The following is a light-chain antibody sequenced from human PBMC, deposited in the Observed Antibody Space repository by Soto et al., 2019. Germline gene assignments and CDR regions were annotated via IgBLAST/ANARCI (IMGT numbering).Light chain of an antibody. CDR3: QQYDTSPPLYT. CDR1: QTVDSTY. V-gene: IGKV3-20*01. J-gene: IGKJ2*01. Sequence: EVVLTQSPGTLSLSPGERATLSCRASQTVDSTYLAWYQQKPGQALRLLIYRASSRAAGVPDRFSGSGSGTDFTLPISTLDPEYFAVYYCQQYDTSPPLYTFGQGTKLEIK. CDR2: RAS.